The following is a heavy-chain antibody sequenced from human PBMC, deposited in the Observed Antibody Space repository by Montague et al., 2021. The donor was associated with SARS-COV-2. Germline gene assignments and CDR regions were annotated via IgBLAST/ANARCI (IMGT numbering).Heavy chain of an antibody. CDR1: GFTFSSYE. CDR3: ARGGTYYDFWSGYRNYYYAMDV. V-gene: IGHV3-48*03. Sequence: SLRLSCAASGFTFSSYEMNWVRQAPGKGLEWVSYISSGGSTIYYADSVKGRFTISRDNAKNSLYLQMNSLRAEDTAVYYCARGGTYYDFWSGYRNYYYAMDVWGQGTTVTVSS. CDR2: ISSGGSTI. J-gene: IGHJ6*02. D-gene: IGHD3-3*01.